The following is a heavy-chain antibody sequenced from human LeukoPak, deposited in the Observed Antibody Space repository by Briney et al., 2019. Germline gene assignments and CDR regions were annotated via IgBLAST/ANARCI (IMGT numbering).Heavy chain of an antibody. CDR3: ARDSSGWYHWFDP. V-gene: IGHV3-11*04. CDR2: ISSSGSTI. D-gene: IGHD6-19*01. J-gene: IGHJ5*02. Sequence: GGSLRLSCAASGFTFSDYYMNWIRQAPGKGLEWVSYISSSGSTIYYADSAKGRFTISRDNAKNPLYLQMNSLRAEDTAVYYCARDSSGWYHWFDPWGQGTLVTVSS. CDR1: GFTFSDYY.